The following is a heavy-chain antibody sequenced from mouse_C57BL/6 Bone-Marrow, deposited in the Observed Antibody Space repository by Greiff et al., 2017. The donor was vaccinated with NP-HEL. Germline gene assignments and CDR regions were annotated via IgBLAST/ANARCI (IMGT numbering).Heavy chain of an antibody. D-gene: IGHD1-1*01. CDR1: GFTFSSYA. Sequence: EVKLMESGGGLVKPGGSLKLSCAASGFTFSSYAMSWVRQTPEKRLEWVATISDGGSYTYYPDNVKGRFTISRDNAKNNLYLQMSHLKSEDTAMYYCARGILRWFAYWGQGTLVTVSA. CDR3: ARGILRWFAY. CDR2: ISDGGSYT. J-gene: IGHJ3*01. V-gene: IGHV5-4*03.